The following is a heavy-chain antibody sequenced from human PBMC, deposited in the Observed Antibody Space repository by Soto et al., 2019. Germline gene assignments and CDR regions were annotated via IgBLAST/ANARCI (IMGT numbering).Heavy chain of an antibody. D-gene: IGHD2-2*01. J-gene: IGHJ4*02. CDR1: GYTFTNYG. CDR3: ARVGAYCVSTSCHDY. Sequence: QVQLVQSGAEVKKPGDSVKVSCKASGYTFTNYGISWVRQAPGQGLEWMGWISAYNGNTDYAQKLQGRVTMTTDTSTSTAYMELRSLRSDDTAVYYCARVGAYCVSTSCHDYWGQGTLVTVSS. V-gene: IGHV1-18*01. CDR2: ISAYNGNT.